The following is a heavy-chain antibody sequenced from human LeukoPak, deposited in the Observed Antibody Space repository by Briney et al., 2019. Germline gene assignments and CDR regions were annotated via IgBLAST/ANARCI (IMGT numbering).Heavy chain of an antibody. CDR1: GYTFTGYY. V-gene: IGHV1-2*02. CDR2: INPNSGGT. CDR3: ARAPVDYYYMDV. J-gene: IGHJ6*03. Sequence: GASVKVSRKASGYTFTGYYMHWVRQAPGQGLEWMGWINPNSGGTNYAQKFQGRVTMTRDTSISTAYMELSRLRSDDTAVYYCARAPVDYYYMDVWGKGTTVTVSS.